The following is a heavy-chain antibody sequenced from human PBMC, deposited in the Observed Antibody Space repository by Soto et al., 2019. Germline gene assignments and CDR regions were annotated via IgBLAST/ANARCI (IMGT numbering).Heavy chain of an antibody. V-gene: IGHV1-2*02. D-gene: IGHD6-6*01. CDR3: AREVGSSSRNSYYYGMDV. CDR1: GYTFTGYY. J-gene: IGHJ6*02. Sequence: QVPLVQSGAEVKKPGASVKVSCKASGYTFTGYYMHWVRQAPGQGLEWMGWINPNSGGTNYAQKFQGRVTMTRDTSISTAYMELSRLRSDDTAVYYCAREVGSSSRNSYYYGMDVWGQGTTVTVSS. CDR2: INPNSGGT.